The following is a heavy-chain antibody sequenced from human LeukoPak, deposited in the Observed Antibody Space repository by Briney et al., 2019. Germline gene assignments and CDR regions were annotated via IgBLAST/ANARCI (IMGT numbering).Heavy chain of an antibody. CDR3: ARVFPYNWNNPLDY. V-gene: IGHV3-30-3*01. CDR1: GFTFSSYA. CDR2: ISYDGSSK. Sequence: GVSLRLSCAASGFTFSSYAMHWVRQAPGKGLEWVAVISYDGSSKYYADSVKGRFTISRDNSKNTLYLQMNSLRAEDTAVYYCARVFPYNWNNPLDYWGQGTLVTVSS. J-gene: IGHJ4*02. D-gene: IGHD1/OR15-1a*01.